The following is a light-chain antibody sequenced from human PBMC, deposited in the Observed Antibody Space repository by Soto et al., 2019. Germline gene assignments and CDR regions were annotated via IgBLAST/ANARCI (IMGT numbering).Light chain of an antibody. CDR1: QSISTW. J-gene: IGKJ1*01. Sequence: DIQMTQSPSTLSASVGDRVTITGRASQSISTWLAWYQQKPGKAPKLLIYKASNLESGVPSRFSGSGSGTEFTLTISSLQPDDFATYYCQQYNSYWTFGQGTKVEIK. CDR2: KAS. CDR3: QQYNSYWT. V-gene: IGKV1-5*03.